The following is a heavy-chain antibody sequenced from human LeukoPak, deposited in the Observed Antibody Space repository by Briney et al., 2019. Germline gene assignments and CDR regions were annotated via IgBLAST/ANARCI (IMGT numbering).Heavy chain of an antibody. CDR2: ISGSGGST. CDR1: GFTFGDYA. D-gene: IGHD3-16*01. J-gene: IGHJ4*02. Sequence: GGSLRLSCTASGFTFGDYAMSWVRQAPGKGLEWVSAISGSGGSTYYADSVKGRFTISGDNSKNTLYLQMNSLRDEDTAVYYCAKFEFGFWGQGTLVTVSS. V-gene: IGHV3-23*01. CDR3: AKFEFGF.